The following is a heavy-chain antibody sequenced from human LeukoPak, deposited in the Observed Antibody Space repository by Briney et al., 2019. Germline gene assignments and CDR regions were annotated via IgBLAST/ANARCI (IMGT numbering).Heavy chain of an antibody. CDR2: ISSSGNTI. CDR1: GFTLSSYG. Sequence: GGSLRLSCAASGFTLSSYGMNWVRQAPGKGLEWVSYISSSGNTIYYADSVKGRFTISRDSAKNSLHLQMNSLRAEDTAVYYCARDDPQGCSGGSCYLDYWGQGTLVTVSS. CDR3: ARDDPQGCSGGSCYLDY. J-gene: IGHJ4*02. V-gene: IGHV3-48*03. D-gene: IGHD2-15*01.